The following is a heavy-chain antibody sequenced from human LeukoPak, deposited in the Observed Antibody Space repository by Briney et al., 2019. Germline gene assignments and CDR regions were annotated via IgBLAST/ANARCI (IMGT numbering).Heavy chain of an antibody. CDR3: AKDVEYSSSYYFDY. CDR1: GFTFSNYA. Sequence: PGGSLRLSCAASGFTFSNYAMSWIRQAPGKGLEWVSTISGSGSSTYYADSVKGRFTISRDNSKNTLYLQMNSLRAEDTAVYYCAKDVEYSSSYYFDYWGQGTLVTVSS. J-gene: IGHJ4*02. CDR2: ISGSGSST. V-gene: IGHV3-23*01. D-gene: IGHD6-6*01.